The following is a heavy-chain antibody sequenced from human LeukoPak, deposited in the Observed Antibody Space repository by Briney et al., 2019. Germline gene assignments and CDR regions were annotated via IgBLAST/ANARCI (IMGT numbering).Heavy chain of an antibody. J-gene: IGHJ3*02. D-gene: IGHD3-22*01. CDR2: IYYSGST. Sequence: SETLSLTCTVSGGSISSSSYYWGWIRQPPGKGLEWIGSIYYSGSTYYNPSLKSRVTISVDTSKNQFSLKLSSVTAADTAVYYCASYYYDSSGYYSYAFDIWGQGTTVTVSS. V-gene: IGHV4-39*01. CDR3: ASYYYDSSGYYSYAFDI. CDR1: GGSISSSSYY.